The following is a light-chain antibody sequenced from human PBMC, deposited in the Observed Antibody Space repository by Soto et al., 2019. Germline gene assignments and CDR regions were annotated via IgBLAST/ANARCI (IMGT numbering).Light chain of an antibody. CDR1: QTVASNY. V-gene: IGKV3-20*01. CDR2: GAS. J-gene: IGKJ1*01. Sequence: ETVLTQSPGTLSLSPGERVTLSCRASQTVASNYFAWYQQRPGQAPRLLMNGASTRATGVPDRFSGSGSGTDFTLTISRLEPEDFAVYYCQQYTNSRWTFGQGTKVDIQ. CDR3: QQYTNSRWT.